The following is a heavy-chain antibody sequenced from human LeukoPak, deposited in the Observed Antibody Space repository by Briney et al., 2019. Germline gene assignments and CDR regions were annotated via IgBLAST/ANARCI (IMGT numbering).Heavy chain of an antibody. CDR1: GYTFTDYY. D-gene: IGHD3-16*02. J-gene: IGHJ4*02. CDR3: ARDHLTVIEGPGN. Sequence: ASVKVSCKASGYTFTDYYTYWVRQTPGQGLEWMGWINPNSGGTNYAQKFQGRVTMTRDTSITTAYMELSRLRFDDTAVYYCARDHLTVIEGPGNWGQGTLVTVSS. V-gene: IGHV1-2*02. CDR2: INPNSGGT.